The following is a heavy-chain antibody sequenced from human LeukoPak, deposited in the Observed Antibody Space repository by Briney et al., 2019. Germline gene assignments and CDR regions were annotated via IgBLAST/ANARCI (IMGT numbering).Heavy chain of an antibody. CDR1: GFTFINSW. D-gene: IGHD2-2*03. CDR2: IRRTPDGGAT. CDR3: ATDLHFGYCTATSCANY. V-gene: IGHV3-15*01. J-gene: IGHJ4*02. Sequence: GGSLRLSCAASGFTFINSWMTWVRQAPGKGLEGVGRIRRTPDGGATDYAAPVKGRFTISRDDSKNTLYLQMGSLRTEDTAVYYCATDLHFGYCTATSCANYWGQGTLVTVSS.